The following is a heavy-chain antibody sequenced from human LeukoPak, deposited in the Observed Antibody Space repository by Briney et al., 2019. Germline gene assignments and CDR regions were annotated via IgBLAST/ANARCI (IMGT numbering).Heavy chain of an antibody. Sequence: GGSLRLSCAASGLTFSSHWMHWVRQAPGKGLVWVSRITNDGSSTTYADSVKGRFTISRDNAKNMLYLQVNSLRAEDTAVYYCAKDRLTYYYYGMDVWGQGTTVTVSS. V-gene: IGHV3-74*01. CDR2: ITNDGSST. J-gene: IGHJ6*02. D-gene: IGHD2-15*01. CDR3: AKDRLTYYYYGMDV. CDR1: GLTFSSHW.